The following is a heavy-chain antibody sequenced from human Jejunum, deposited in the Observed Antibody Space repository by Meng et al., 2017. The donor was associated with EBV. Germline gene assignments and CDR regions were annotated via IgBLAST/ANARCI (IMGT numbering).Heavy chain of an antibody. J-gene: IGHJ4*02. CDR2: INHRGKT. CDR1: GGSFSGYQ. CDR3: ARAVYGDSAYS. V-gene: IGHV4-34*01. Sequence: WAADLLTPSVPLSLTCAFYGGSFSGYQWTWIRQPPGKGLEWMGEINHRGKTNYSPSLKSRVTISVDTSKNQFSLKLSSMTAADTAVYYCARAVYGDSAYSWGQGTLVTVSS. D-gene: IGHD4-17*01.